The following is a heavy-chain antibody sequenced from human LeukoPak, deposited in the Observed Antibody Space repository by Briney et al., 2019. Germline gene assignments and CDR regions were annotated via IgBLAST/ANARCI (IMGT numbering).Heavy chain of an antibody. D-gene: IGHD1-14*01. CDR2: INPDIGAT. V-gene: IGHV1-2*02. CDR1: GYSFIGFY. Sequence: ASVKVSCKTSGYSFIGFYMHWVRQAPGQGLEWLGWINPDIGATNYAQKFQGRVAMTRDTSIVTAYMELGRLGSDDTAVYYCAVNQVDGTGIFDPWGQGTLVTVSS. J-gene: IGHJ5*02. CDR3: AVNQVDGTGIFDP.